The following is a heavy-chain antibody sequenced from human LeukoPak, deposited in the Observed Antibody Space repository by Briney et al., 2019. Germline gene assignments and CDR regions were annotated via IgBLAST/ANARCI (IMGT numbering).Heavy chain of an antibody. CDR3: AREIVVVPAATGYWYFDL. D-gene: IGHD2-2*01. J-gene: IGHJ2*01. CDR1: GGSMSGHY. CDR2: IYSSGSF. Sequence: PSETLSLTCNASGGSMSGHYWSWIRLPPGKGLEWIGYIYSSGSFNYNPSLKSRVTISVDTSKNQFSLKLSSVTAADTAVYYCAREIVVVPAATGYWYFDLWGRGTLVTVSS. V-gene: IGHV4-4*08.